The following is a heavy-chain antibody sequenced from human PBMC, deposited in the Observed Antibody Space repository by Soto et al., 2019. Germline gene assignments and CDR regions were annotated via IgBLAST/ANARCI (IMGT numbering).Heavy chain of an antibody. J-gene: IGHJ6*02. CDR3: AKGGARVAAGTRVYLYNAMDV. CDR2: INPNSGDT. Sequence: QVQLVQSGTEVKRPGDSVKVSCKASGYTFTGYYVHWVRQAPGQGLEWMGWINPNSGDTYLAQRFQGRVTMHRDTSIGTAYMELRGMTSCVAAEVFCAKGGARVAAGTRVYLYNAMDVWGQGITVTVSS. D-gene: IGHD6-13*01. CDR1: GYTFTGYY. V-gene: IGHV1-2*02.